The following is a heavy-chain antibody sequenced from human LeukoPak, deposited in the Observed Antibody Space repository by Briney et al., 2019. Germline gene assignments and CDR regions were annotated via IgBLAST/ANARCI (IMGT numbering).Heavy chain of an antibody. V-gene: IGHV4-34*01. Sequence: SETLSLTCAVYGGSFSGYYWSWIRQPPGKGLEWIGEINHSGSTNYNPSLKSRVTISVDTSKNQFSLKLSSVTAADTAVYYCARESSGQFDIWGQGTMVTVSS. CDR3: ARESSGQFDI. CDR1: GGSFSGYY. D-gene: IGHD3-22*01. J-gene: IGHJ3*02. CDR2: INHSGST.